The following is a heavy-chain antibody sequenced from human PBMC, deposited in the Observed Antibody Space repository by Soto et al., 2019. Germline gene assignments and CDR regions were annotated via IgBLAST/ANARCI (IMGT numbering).Heavy chain of an antibody. Sequence: QVQLVQSGAEVKKPGASVKVSCKASGYTFTSYYMHWVRQAPGQGLEWMGIITPSGGRTSYAKKFQGRVTMTWDTSASTVYMELSSLISEVTAVYYCAREKGAYSIGWNSLDAFEIWGQGTMVTGSS. J-gene: IGHJ3*02. D-gene: IGHD6-19*01. CDR2: ITPSGGRT. V-gene: IGHV1-46*01. CDR1: GYTFTSYY. CDR3: AREKGAYSIGWNSLDAFEI.